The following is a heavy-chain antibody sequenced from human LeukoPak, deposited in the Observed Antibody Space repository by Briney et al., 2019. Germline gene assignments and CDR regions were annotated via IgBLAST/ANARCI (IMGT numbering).Heavy chain of an antibody. J-gene: IGHJ4*02. Sequence: SETLSLTCTVSGVSIADHYWSWIRQPPGKGLEWIGHIFNSGTTKYNPSFQSRVSILVDTSRTHFSLRLNSVTAADTAVYYCATAPNPDFFDDWGQGTLVTVSS. V-gene: IGHV4-59*11. CDR2: IFNSGTT. CDR3: ATAPNPDFFDD. CDR1: GVSIADHY.